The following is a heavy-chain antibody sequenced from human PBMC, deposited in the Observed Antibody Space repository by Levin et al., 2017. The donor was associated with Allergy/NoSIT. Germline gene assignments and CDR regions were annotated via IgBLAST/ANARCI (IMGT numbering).Heavy chain of an antibody. V-gene: IGHV1-69*13. Sequence: GASVKVSCKASGGTFSSYAISWVRQAPGQGLEWMGVIIPIFGTANYAQKFQGRVTITADESTGTAYMELSSLRSEDTAVYYCAILPSRGRLDYWGQGTLVTVSA. CDR2: IIPIFGTA. CDR3: AILPSRGRLDY. J-gene: IGHJ4*02. D-gene: IGHD3-10*01. CDR1: GGTFSSYA.